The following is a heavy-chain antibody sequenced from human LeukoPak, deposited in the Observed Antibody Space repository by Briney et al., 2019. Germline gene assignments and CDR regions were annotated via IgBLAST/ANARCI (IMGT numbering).Heavy chain of an antibody. V-gene: IGHV4-4*07. CDR3: ARDRSGGTYGMDV. CDR2: ISSSGST. Sequence: SETLSLTCTVSGGSISNYYWSWIRQPAGKGLEWIGRISSSGSTNYNPSLKSRVTMSVDTSKNQFSLKLSSVTAADTAVYYCARDRSGGTYGMDVWGQGTTVTVSS. D-gene: IGHD2-15*01. J-gene: IGHJ6*02. CDR1: GGSISNYY.